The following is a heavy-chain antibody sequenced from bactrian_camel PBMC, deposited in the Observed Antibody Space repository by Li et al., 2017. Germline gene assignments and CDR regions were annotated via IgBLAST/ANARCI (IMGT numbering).Heavy chain of an antibody. CDR1: GYTYNRNC. CDR2: IATGSGNT. Sequence: HVQLVESGGGSVQAGGSLRLSCAASGYTYNRNCMAWFRQAPGKEREGVARIATGSGNTYYADSVKGRFTISRDIAENTVFLEMNSLKPEDTAMYYCAAGWPVGDWRDDNAYNYWGQGTQVTVSS. CDR3: AAGWPVGDWRDDNAYNY. D-gene: IGHD5*01. V-gene: IGHV3S1*01. J-gene: IGHJ4*01.